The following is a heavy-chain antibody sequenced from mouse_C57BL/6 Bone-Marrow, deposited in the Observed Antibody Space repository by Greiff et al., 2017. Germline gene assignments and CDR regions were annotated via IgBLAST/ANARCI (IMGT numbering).Heavy chain of an antibody. V-gene: IGHV1-50*01. CDR3: AREGPFYYYGSNWYCDV. Sequence: QVQLQQPGAELVKPGASVKLSCKASGYTFTSYWMQWVKQRPGQGLEWIGEIDPSDSYTNYNQKFKGKATLTVATSSSTAYMQLSSLTSEDSAVYYCAREGPFYYYGSNWYCDVWGTGTTVTVSS. J-gene: IGHJ1*03. CDR2: IDPSDSYT. CDR1: GYTFTSYW. D-gene: IGHD1-1*01.